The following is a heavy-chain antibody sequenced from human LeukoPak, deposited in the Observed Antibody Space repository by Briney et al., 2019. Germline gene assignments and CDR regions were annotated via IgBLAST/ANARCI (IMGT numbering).Heavy chain of an antibody. CDR2: IKQDGSEK. V-gene: IGHV3-7*01. D-gene: IGHD4-23*01. CDR3: FGKGDVAYYYYGMDV. Sequence: GGSLRLSCAASGFTFSSYWMSWVRQAPGKGLEWVANIKQDGSEKYYVDSVKGRFTISRDNAKNSLYLQMNSLRAEDTAVYYCFGKGDVAYYYYGMDVWGQGTTVTVSS. CDR1: GFTFSSYW. J-gene: IGHJ6*02.